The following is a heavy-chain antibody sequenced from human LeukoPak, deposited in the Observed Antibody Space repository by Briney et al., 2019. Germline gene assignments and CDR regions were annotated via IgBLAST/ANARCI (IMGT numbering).Heavy chain of an antibody. CDR3: ARGSSRLGQSNWFDP. Sequence: SVKASCKASGGTFSSYAISWVRQAPGQGLEWMGGIIPIFGTANYAQKFQGRVTITADESTSTAYMELSSLRSEDTAVYYCARGSSRLGQSNWFDPWGQGTLVTVSS. CDR1: GGTFSSYA. CDR2: IIPIFGTA. D-gene: IGHD6-19*01. V-gene: IGHV1-69*13. J-gene: IGHJ5*02.